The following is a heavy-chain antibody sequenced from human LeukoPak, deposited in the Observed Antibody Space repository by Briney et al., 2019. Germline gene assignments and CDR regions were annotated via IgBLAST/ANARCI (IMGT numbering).Heavy chain of an antibody. D-gene: IGHD1-1*01. CDR2: IYYSGST. V-gene: IGHV4-59*01. CDR3: ARSNDGYFDY. CDR1: GGSISSYY. J-gene: IGHJ4*02. Sequence: SETLSLTCTVSGGSISSYYWSWIRQPPGKGLEWIGYIYYSGSTNYNPSLKSRVTISVDTSKNQFSLRLSSVTAADTAVYYCARSNDGYFDYWGQGTLVTVSS.